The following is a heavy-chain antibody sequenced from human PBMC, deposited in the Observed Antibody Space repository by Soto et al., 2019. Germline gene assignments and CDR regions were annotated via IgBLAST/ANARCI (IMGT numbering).Heavy chain of an antibody. J-gene: IGHJ6*02. CDR3: ARDSGVRTGSTNGMDV. V-gene: IGHV1-18*01. Sequence: QVQLVQSGAEVKKPGASVKVSCKASGYTFTSYGISWVRQAPGQGLEWMGWISAYNGNTNYAQKLQGRVTMTTDTXTXXAYMELRSLRSDDTAVYYCARDSGVRTGSTNGMDVWGQGTTVTVSS. D-gene: IGHD3-10*01. CDR1: GYTFTSYG. CDR2: ISAYNGNT.